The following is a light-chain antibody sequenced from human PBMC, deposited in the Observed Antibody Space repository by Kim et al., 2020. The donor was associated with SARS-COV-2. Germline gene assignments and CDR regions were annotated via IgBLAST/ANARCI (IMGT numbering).Light chain of an antibody. J-gene: IGKJ1*01. V-gene: IGKV1-27*01. CDR1: QAITKY. CDR2: AAS. CDR3: QKYNGAPWT. Sequence: DIQLTQSPSSLSSSIGDRVSITCRASQAITKYLAWYQQKPGQPPKLLISAASTLQSGVPSRFSGSGSGTHFTLTISSLQPEDVATYYCQKYNGAPWTFGQGTKVDIK.